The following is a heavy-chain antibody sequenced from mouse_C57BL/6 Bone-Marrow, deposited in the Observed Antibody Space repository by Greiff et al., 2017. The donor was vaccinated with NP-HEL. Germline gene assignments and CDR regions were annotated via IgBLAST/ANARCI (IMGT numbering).Heavy chain of an antibody. V-gene: IGHV1-69*01. CDR3: AKDGSGWYVDV. CDR2: IDPSDSYT. D-gene: IGHD1-1*01. Sequence: QVQLQQPGAELVMPGASVKLSCKASGYTFTSYWMHWVKQRPGQGLEWIGEIDPSDSYTNYNQKFKGKSTLTVDKSSSTAYMQLSSLTSEDSAVYDCAKDGSGWYVDVWGTGTTVTVSS. J-gene: IGHJ1*03. CDR1: GYTFTSYW.